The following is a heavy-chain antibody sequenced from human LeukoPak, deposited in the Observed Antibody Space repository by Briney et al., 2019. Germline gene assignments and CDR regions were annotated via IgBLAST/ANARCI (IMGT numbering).Heavy chain of an antibody. CDR2: IYYSGST. Sequence: SETLSLTCTVSGGSISSGGYYWSWIRQPPGKGLEWIGYIYYSGSTNYNPSLKSRVTISVDTSKNQFSLKLSSVTAADTAVYYCAREGRGYSYGYVDYWGQGTLVTVSS. CDR3: AREGRGYSYGYVDY. D-gene: IGHD5-18*01. CDR1: GGSISSGGYY. V-gene: IGHV4-61*08. J-gene: IGHJ4*02.